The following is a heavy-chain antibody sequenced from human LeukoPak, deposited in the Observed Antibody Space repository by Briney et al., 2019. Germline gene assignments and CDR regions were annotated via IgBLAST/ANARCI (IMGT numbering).Heavy chain of an antibody. D-gene: IGHD2-21*02. CDR3: ARLVETYYYYGMDV. V-gene: IGHV1-69*13. J-gene: IGHJ6*02. CDR1: GGTFSSYA. Sequence: ASVKVSCKASGGTFSSYAISWVRQAPGQGLEWMGGIIPIFGTANYAQKFQGRVTITADESTSTAYMELSSLRSEDTAVYHCARLVETYYYYGMDVWGQGTTVTVSS. CDR2: IIPIFGTA.